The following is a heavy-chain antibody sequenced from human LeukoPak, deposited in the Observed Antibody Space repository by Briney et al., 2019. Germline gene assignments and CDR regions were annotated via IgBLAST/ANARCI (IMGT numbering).Heavy chain of an antibody. Sequence: SETLSLTCTVSGCSISGDYWSWIRQPPGKGLEWVGFIYYTGRTNYNPSLKSRVTISVDTSTNQFSLKLSSVTDADTAVYYCARLQGGSTAVFDYWGQGTLVSVSS. D-gene: IGHD1-26*01. CDR1: GCSISGDY. CDR2: IYYTGRT. V-gene: IGHV4-59*01. J-gene: IGHJ4*02. CDR3: ARLQGGSTAVFDY.